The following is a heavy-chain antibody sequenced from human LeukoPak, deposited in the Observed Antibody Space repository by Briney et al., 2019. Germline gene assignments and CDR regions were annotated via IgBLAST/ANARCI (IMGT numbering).Heavy chain of an antibody. D-gene: IGHD3-22*01. CDR1: GYTFTGYY. CDR2: INPSGGST. CDR3: ARGQQGYFPMDDAFDI. Sequence: ASVKVSCKASGYTFTGYYMHWVRQAPGQGLEWMGIINPSGGSTSYAQKFQGRVTMTRDTSTSTVYMELRSLRSDDTAVYYCARGQQGYFPMDDAFDIWGQGTMVIVSS. V-gene: IGHV1-46*01. J-gene: IGHJ3*02.